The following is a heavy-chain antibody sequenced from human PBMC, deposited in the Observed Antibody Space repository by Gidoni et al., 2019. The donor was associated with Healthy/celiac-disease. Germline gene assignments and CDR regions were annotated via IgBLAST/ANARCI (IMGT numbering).Heavy chain of an antibody. D-gene: IGHD6-19*01. V-gene: IGHV3-43*01. CDR3: AKGRDSSGFYFDY. CDR2: MSWYCGST. Sequence: EVQLVESGGVVVQPGGALRLSWAASGSTFDDYTMHRVRQPPGKGLELVSLMSWYCGSTDYADPLKGRFTISRDNSKNTLYLQMNSLRTEDTALYYCAKGRDSSGFYFDYWGQGTLVTVSS. J-gene: IGHJ4*02. CDR1: GSTFDDYT.